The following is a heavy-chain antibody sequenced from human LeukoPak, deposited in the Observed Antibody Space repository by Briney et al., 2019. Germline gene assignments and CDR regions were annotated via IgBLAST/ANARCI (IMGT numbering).Heavy chain of an antibody. D-gene: IGHD3-3*01. J-gene: IGHJ4*02. CDR1: GFTFSSYS. CDR3: ARDLGSGVTPLDY. CDR2: ISSSSTYI. Sequence: GGSLRLSCAASGFTFSSYSMNWVRQAPGKGLEWVSSISSSSTYIYYADSVKGRFTISRDNAKNSLYLQMNSLRAEDTAVYYCARDLGSGVTPLDYWGQGTLVTVSS. V-gene: IGHV3-21*01.